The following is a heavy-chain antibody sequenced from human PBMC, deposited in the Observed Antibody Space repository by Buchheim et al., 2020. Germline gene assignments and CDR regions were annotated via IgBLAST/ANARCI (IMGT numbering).Heavy chain of an antibody. V-gene: IGHV4-59*01. D-gene: IGHD6-19*01. CDR1: GGSISSFY. Sequence: QVQLQESGPGLVKPSEPLSLICTVSGGSISSFYWSWFRQSPGKELEWIGYLSNTGGTDYNPSLKSRVAISVDTSKNPFSLKLNSVTAADTAVYYCARIRTAHSSVDPWGQGTL. CDR2: LSNTGGT. CDR3: ARIRTAHSSVDP. J-gene: IGHJ5*02.